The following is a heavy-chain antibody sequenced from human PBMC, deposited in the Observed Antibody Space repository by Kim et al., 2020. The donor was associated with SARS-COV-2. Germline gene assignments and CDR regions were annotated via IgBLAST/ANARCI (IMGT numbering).Heavy chain of an antibody. J-gene: IGHJ5*02. V-gene: IGHV1-2*02. Sequence: ASVKVSCKASVYTFTGYYMHWVRQAPGQGLEWMGWINPNSGGTNYAQKFQGRVTMTRDTSISTAYMELSRLRSDDTAVYYCAGEGITMVRGVRSWFDPWGQGTLVTVSS. CDR3: AGEGITMVRGVRSWFDP. D-gene: IGHD3-10*01. CDR1: VYTFTGYY. CDR2: INPNSGGT.